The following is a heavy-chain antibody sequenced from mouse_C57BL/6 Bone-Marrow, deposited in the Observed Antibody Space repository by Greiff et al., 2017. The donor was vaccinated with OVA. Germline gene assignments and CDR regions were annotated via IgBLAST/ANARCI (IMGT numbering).Heavy chain of an antibody. Sequence: VQLQQPGAELVKPGASVKLSCKASGYTFTSYWMQWVKQRPGQGLEWIGEIDPSDSYTNYNQKFKGKATLTVDTSSSTAYMQLSSLTSEDSAVYYCARKVYGSFDYWGQGTTLTVSS. J-gene: IGHJ2*01. CDR1: GYTFTSYW. CDR2: IDPSDSYT. CDR3: ARKVYGSFDY. V-gene: IGHV1-50*01. D-gene: IGHD1-1*01.